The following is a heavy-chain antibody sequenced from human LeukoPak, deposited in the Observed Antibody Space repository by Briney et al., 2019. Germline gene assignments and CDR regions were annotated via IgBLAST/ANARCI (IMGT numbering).Heavy chain of an antibody. J-gene: IGHJ4*02. V-gene: IGHV4-39*01. Sequence: SETLSLTCTVSGGSISSSSYYWGWIRQPPGKGLEWIGSIYYSGSTYYNPSLKSRVTISVDTSKNQFSLKLSPVTAADTAVYYCARRYSSSWYAADDYWGQGTLVTVSS. CDR2: IYYSGST. D-gene: IGHD6-13*01. CDR3: ARRYSSSWYAADDY. CDR1: GGSISSSSYY.